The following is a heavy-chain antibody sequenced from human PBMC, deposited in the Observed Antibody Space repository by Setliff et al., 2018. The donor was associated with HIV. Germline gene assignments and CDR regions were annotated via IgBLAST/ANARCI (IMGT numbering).Heavy chain of an antibody. CDR1: GGSISSNF. CDR2: FRPTGNAYYANP. V-gene: IGHV4-4*07. Sequence: SETLSLTCTVSGGSISSNFWNWIRQPAGKGLEWIGRFRPTGNAYYANPYYNPSLKSRVPMSVDTSKSQFSLELNSVTAAVTAVYYCAQSGDTTMDDYYYADIWGAGTTVT. D-gene: IGHD5-18*01. CDR3: AQSGDTTMDDYYYADI. J-gene: IGHJ6*03.